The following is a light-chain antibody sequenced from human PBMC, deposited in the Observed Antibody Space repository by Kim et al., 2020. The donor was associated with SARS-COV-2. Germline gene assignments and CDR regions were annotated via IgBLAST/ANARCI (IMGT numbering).Light chain of an antibody. CDR3: LLSFSGIRV. J-gene: IGLJ3*02. CDR2: DTG. Sequence: QAVVTQEPSLTVSPGETVTLTCASSTGAVTPTHYPYWFQKKPGEVPRTLIFDTGSRHSWTPAWFSGSLSGDKAVLTLAGAQPEDEGDYYCLLSFSGIRVFGGGTQLTVL. V-gene: IGLV7-46*01. CDR1: TGAVTPTHY.